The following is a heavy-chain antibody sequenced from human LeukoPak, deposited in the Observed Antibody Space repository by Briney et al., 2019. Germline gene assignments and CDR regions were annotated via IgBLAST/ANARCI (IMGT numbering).Heavy chain of an antibody. V-gene: IGHV3-7*01. J-gene: IGHJ4*02. CDR3: AREGFDY. CDR1: GFTFSRYW. Sequence: GGSLRLSCAASGFTFSRYWMSWVRQAPGKGLEWVANIKQDGSEKYYVDSVKGRFTISRDNAKISLYLQMNSLRAEDTAVYYCAREGFDYWGQGTLVTVSS. CDR2: IKQDGSEK.